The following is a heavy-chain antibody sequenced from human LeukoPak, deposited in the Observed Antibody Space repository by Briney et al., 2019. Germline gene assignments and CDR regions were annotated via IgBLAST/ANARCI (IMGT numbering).Heavy chain of an antibody. CDR1: GFTFSSYV. CDR3: AKGLMKEREYYFDY. J-gene: IGHJ4*02. V-gene: IGHV3-23*01. D-gene: IGHD3-10*01. CDR2: ISGSGGST. Sequence: GGSLRLSCAASGFTFSSYVMSWVRQAPGKGLEWVSAISGSGGSTYYADSVKGRFTISRDNSKNTLYLQMNSLRAEDTAVYYCAKGLMKEREYYFDYWGQGTLVTVSS.